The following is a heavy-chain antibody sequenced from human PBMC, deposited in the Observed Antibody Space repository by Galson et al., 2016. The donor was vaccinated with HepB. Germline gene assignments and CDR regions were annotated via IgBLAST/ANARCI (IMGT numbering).Heavy chain of an antibody. V-gene: IGHV4-59*01. D-gene: IGHD3-22*01. CDR2: VHYSGST. Sequence: SETLSLTCTVSTASITNFYRSWIRQSPEKALEWIGYVHYSGSTNYNPSLKSRVTSSLDTSKNQFSLTLRSVTAADTAVYYYARDRSYYDSSFGYWGPGTLVTVSS. CDR3: ARDRSYYDSSFGY. CDR1: TASITNFY. J-gene: IGHJ4*02.